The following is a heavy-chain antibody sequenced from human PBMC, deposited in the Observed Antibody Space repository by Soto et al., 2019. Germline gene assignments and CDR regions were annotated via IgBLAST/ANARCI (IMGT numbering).Heavy chain of an antibody. J-gene: IGHJ4*02. D-gene: IGHD6-6*01. V-gene: IGHV3-11*01. CDR2: VSSSGTTM. CDR3: ARMGPRAARPSY. Sequence: QVQLAESGGGLVEPGGYLRISCAASGFTFSDYDMSWIRQSPGKGLEWVSFVSSSGTTMYFADSVKGRFTISRDNAKNSRYLQMNSLTAEDTAVYYCARMGPRAARPSYWGQGTLVTVSS. CDR1: GFTFSDYD.